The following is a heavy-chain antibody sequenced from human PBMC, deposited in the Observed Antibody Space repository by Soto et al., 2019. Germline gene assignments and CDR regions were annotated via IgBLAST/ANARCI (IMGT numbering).Heavy chain of an antibody. V-gene: IGHV4-30-4*01. D-gene: IGHD7-27*01. CDR2: IYKSATT. J-gene: IGHJ5*01. CDR3: ARGRYCLTGRCFPNWFDS. Sequence: SETLSLTCSVSGDSISNLDYFWAWIRQPPGQALEYIGYIYKSATTYYNSSFESRVAISVDTSKSQFSLNVTPVTAADTAVYFCARGRYCLTGRCFPNWFDSWGQGALVTVSS. CDR1: GDSISNLDYF.